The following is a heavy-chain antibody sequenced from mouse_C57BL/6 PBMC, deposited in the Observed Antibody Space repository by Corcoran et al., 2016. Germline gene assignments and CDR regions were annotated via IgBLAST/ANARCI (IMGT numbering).Heavy chain of an antibody. CDR2: IFPGSGST. D-gene: IGHD2-1*01. CDR1: GYTFTDYY. J-gene: IGHJ3*01. CDR3: ARSAPRIYYGKGTWFAY. Sequence: QVQLQQSGPELVKPGASVTISCKASGYTFTDYYINWVKQRPGQGLEWIGWIFPGSGSTYYNEKFKGKATLTVDKSSSTAYMLLSSLTSEDSAVYFCARSAPRIYYGKGTWFAYWGQGTLVTVSA. V-gene: IGHV1-75*01.